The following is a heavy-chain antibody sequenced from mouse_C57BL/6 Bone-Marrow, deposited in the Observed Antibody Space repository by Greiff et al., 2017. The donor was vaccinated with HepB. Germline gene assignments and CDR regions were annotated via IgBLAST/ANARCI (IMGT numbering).Heavy chain of an antibody. Sequence: EVQLVESEGGLVQPGSSMKLSCTASGFTFSDYYMAWVRQVPEKGLEWVANINYDGSSTYYLDSLKSRFIISRDNAKNILYLQMSSLKSEDTATYYCARQYYGSSYDYAMDYWGQGTSVTVSS. D-gene: IGHD1-1*01. CDR2: INYDGSST. J-gene: IGHJ4*01. CDR3: ARQYYGSSYDYAMDY. CDR1: GFTFSDYY. V-gene: IGHV5-16*01.